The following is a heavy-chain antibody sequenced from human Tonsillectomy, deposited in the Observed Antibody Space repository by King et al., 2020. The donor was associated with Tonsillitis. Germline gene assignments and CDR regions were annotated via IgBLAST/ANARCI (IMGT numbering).Heavy chain of an antibody. CDR3: AREWSEPELLQGWFDP. Sequence: VQLQESGPGLVKPSQTLSLTCNVSGASISSGTYYWSWIRQPAGKGLEWIGRIYTSGSTNYNPALRSRVTISVDTSKTQFSLNLSSVTAADTAVYYCAREWSEPELLQGWFDPWGQGTLVTVSS. CDR1: GASISSGTYY. J-gene: IGHJ5*02. D-gene: IGHD1-7*01. CDR2: IYTSGST. V-gene: IGHV4-61*02.